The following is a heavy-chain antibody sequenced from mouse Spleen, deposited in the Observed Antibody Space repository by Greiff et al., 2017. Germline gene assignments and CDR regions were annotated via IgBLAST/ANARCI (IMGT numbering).Heavy chain of an antibody. J-gene: IGHJ4*01. CDR2: INPSTGGT. CDR3: ARYPYDGSSYGAMDY. V-gene: IGHV1-42*01. D-gene: IGHD1-1*01. Sequence: VQLQQSGPELVKPGASVKISCKASGYSFTGYYMNWVKQSPEKSLEWIGKINPSTGGTTYNQKFKAKATLTVDKSSSTAYMQLKSLTSEDSAVYYCARYPYDGSSYGAMDYWGQGTSVTVSS. CDR1: GYSFTGYY.